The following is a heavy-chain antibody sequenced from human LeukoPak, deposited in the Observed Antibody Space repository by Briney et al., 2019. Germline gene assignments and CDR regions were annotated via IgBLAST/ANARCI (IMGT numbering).Heavy chain of an antibody. V-gene: IGHV1-24*01. D-gene: IGHD4-11*01. CDR3: ATVRETTVGYYYYYYMDV. CDR1: GYTLTELS. CDR2: FDPEDGET. Sequence: ASVKVSCKVSGYTLTELSMHWVRQAPGKGLEWMGGFDPEDGETIYAQKFQGRVTMTEDTSTDTAYMELSSLRSEDTAVYYCATVRETTVGYYYYYYMDVWGKGTTVTVSS. J-gene: IGHJ6*03.